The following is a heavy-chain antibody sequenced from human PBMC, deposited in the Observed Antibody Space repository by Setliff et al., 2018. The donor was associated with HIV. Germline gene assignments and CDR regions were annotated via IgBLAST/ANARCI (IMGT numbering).Heavy chain of an antibody. Sequence: GALRLSCAASGFIFSSYAMHWVRQAPGKGLEWVAVMSYDGNNKYYANSVKGRFTISRDNSKNTLFLQMNSLRPKDTAVYYCASDCRVGWVFTYGMDVWGQGTLVTVSS. CDR2: MSYDGNNK. J-gene: IGHJ6*02. V-gene: IGHV3-30*01. CDR3: ASDCRVGWVFTYGMDV. D-gene: IGHD2-15*01. CDR1: GFIFSSYA.